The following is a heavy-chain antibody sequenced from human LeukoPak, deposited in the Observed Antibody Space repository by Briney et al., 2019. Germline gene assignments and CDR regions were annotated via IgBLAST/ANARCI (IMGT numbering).Heavy chain of an antibody. J-gene: IGHJ4*02. V-gene: IGHV4-34*01. CDR2: INHSGYT. D-gene: IGHD4-17*01. CDR1: GVSFDDYY. Sequence: SETLSLTCAVSGVSFDDYYWSWVRQPPGKGLEWIGEINHSGYTNDSPSLKSPVTMSIDTSRKQFSLNLRSVTVADTAVYYCTRMTTGHDYWGQGTLVTVSS. CDR3: TRMTTGHDY.